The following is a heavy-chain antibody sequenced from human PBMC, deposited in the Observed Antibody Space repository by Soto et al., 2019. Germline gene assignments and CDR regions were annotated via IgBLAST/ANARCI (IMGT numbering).Heavy chain of an antibody. J-gene: IGHJ4*02. CDR1: GSPFDDYA. CDR2: ISWNSGMI. V-gene: IGHV3-9*01. D-gene: IGHD6-25*01. CDR3: TKSKEEGRKRHPGFDL. Sequence: GGSLRLSCAPSGSPFDDYAMHWVRQAPGKGLEWVSCISWNSGMIDYADSVKGRFTISRDNAKKSLYLQMNSLRVEDTALYFCTKSKEEGRKRHPGFDLWGQGTLVTVSS.